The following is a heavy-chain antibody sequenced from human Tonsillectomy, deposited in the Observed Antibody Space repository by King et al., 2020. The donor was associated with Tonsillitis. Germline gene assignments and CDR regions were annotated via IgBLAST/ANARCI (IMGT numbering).Heavy chain of an antibody. J-gene: IGHJ4*02. CDR3: ARLSNDFWSGYADY. Sequence: TLQESGPALVRPPQTLTLTCTFSGFSLSTSAMCVSWIRQPPGKALEWLALIDWDDDKYYSTSLKTRLTISKDTSKNQVVLTMTNMDPVDTATYYCARLSNDFWSGYADYWGQGTLVTVSS. CDR2: IDWDDDK. D-gene: IGHD3-3*01. V-gene: IGHV2-70*01. CDR1: GFSLSTSAMC.